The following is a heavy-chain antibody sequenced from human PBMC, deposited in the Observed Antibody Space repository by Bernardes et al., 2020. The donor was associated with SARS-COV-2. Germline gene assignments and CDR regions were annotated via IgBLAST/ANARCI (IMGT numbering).Heavy chain of an antibody. J-gene: IGHJ3*01. CDR1: GFDFDVFA. CDR3: AREIDGFDL. V-gene: IGHV3-30-3*01. Sequence: GGSLRLSCAASGFDFDVFAMHWIRQAPGKGLEWMAYISYTGGNEYYADSVRGRFTIFRDNSKKTLYLQMNTLRTDDTAVYYCAREIDGFDLWGQGTLVTVSS. CDR2: ISYTGGNE.